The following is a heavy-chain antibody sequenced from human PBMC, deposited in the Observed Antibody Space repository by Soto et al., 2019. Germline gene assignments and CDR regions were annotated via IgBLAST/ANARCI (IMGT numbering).Heavy chain of an antibody. Sequence: EVQLVESGGGLVKPGGSLRLSCAASGFTFSSYSMNWVRQAPGKGLEWVSSISSSSSYIYYADSVKGRFTISRDNAKNSLYLEMNSLRAEDTAVYYWGGVSPPSNWFDPWGQGTLVTVSS. CDR2: ISSSSSYI. CDR1: GFTFSSYS. J-gene: IGHJ5*02. CDR3: GGVSPPSNWFDP. V-gene: IGHV3-21*01.